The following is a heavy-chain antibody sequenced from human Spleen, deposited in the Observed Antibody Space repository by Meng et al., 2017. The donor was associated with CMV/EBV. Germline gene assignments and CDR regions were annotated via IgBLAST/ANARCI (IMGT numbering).Heavy chain of an antibody. CDR3: VKRRGFGTHIGLQTWFDS. CDR2: IHPGDSET. CDR1: GYDFINYY. D-gene: IGHD1/OR15-1a*01. V-gene: IGHV5-51*01. Sequence: GGSLRLSCEGSGYDFINYYIGWVRQMPGRGLEWMGMIHPGDSETTYNPSLLGLVTIAADKSTSTAYLRWSSLKASDSAMYYCVKRRGFGTHIGLQTWFDSWGQGTLVTVSS. J-gene: IGHJ5*01.